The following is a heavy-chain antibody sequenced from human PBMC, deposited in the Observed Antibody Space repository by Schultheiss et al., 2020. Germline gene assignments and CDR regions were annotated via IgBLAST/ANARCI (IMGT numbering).Heavy chain of an antibody. CDR1: GGSVSSGSYY. Sequence: LSLTCTVSGGSVSSGSYYWSWIRQPPGKGLEWIGYIYYSGSTNYNPSLKSRVTISVDTSKNQFSLKLSSVTAADTAVYYCAAYSSGYYYDWFDPWGQGTLVNVSS. J-gene: IGHJ5*02. CDR3: AAYSSGYYYDWFDP. CDR2: IYYSGST. V-gene: IGHV4-61*01. D-gene: IGHD3-22*01.